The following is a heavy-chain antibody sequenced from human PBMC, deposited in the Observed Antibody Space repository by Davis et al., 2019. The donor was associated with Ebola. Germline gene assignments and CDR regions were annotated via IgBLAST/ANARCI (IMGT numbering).Heavy chain of an antibody. J-gene: IGHJ4*02. CDR3: ARGPTIRKYYFNY. D-gene: IGHD3-16*01. CDR2: INHSGAT. Sequence: PSETLSLTCAVYGGSFSGYYWSWIRQPPGKGLEWIGEINHSGATNYNPSLKSRVTISVDTSKNQFSLKLNSVTAADTAIYYCARGPTIRKYYFNYWGQGTLVTVSS. CDR1: GGSFSGYY. V-gene: IGHV4-34*01.